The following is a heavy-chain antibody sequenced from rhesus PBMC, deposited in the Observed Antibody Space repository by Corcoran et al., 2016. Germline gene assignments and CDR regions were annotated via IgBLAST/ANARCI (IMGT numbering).Heavy chain of an antibody. CDR1: GGSISSYW. CDR3: AKDGIPRYYYGLDS. J-gene: IGHJ6*01. V-gene: IGHV4-147*01. Sequence: QLQLQESGPGVVKPSETLSLTCAVSGGSISSYWWGWIRQPPGQGLEWMGQCYGGSCSTSYNPSLKSRVTISSDTSKNQFSLKLSSVTAADTAVYYCAKDGIPRYYYGLDSWGQGVVVTVSS. D-gene: IGHD1-32*01. CDR2: CYGGSCST.